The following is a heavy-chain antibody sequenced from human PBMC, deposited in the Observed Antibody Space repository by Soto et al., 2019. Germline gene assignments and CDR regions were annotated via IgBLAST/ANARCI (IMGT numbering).Heavy chain of an antibody. J-gene: IGHJ6*03. CDR1: GFTFSNYW. Sequence: EVQLVESGGGLVQPGGSLRLSCAASGFTFSNYWMHWVRQAPGKGLVWVSRIDIDEIQTTYADSVRGRFTVSGDNAKNTLYLQMNNLRVEDTAVYYCEKGGPSHMDVWGKGTSVTVTS. D-gene: IGHD5-12*01. CDR2: IDIDEIQT. V-gene: IGHV3-74*01. CDR3: EKGGPSHMDV.